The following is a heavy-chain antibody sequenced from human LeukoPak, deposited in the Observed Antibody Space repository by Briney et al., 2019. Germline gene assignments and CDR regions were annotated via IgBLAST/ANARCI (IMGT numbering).Heavy chain of an antibody. V-gene: IGHV4-61*01. Sequence: SQTLSLTCTVSGGSISSGSYYWSWIRQPPGKGLEWIGYFHNSGTSTYNPSLKSRVTISADTSKNQFSLKLNSLTTADTAVYYCTRGAGWLIDYWGQGILVTVSS. D-gene: IGHD3-16*01. CDR2: FHNSGTS. J-gene: IGHJ4*02. CDR3: TRGAGWLIDY. CDR1: GGSISSGSYY.